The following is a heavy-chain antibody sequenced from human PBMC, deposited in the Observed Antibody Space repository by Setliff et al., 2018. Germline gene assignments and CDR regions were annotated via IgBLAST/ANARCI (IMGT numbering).Heavy chain of an antibody. D-gene: IGHD6-19*01. CDR1: GFTLRNSG. CDR2: ISYDGFKI. CDR3: AREGSIGWSQYFHH. Sequence: PGGSLRLSCAASGFTLRNSGMHWVRQAPGRGLEWVTFISYDGFKIYYAESVKGRFTISRDISTNTLFLEIDSLRSEDTGLYYCAREGSIGWSQYFHHWGQGTQVTVSS. J-gene: IGHJ1*01. V-gene: IGHV3-30*03.